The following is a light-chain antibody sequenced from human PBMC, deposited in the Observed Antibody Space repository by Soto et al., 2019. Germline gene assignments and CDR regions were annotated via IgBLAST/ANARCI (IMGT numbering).Light chain of an antibody. Sequence: QSALTQPPSVSGSPGQSVTISCTGTNSDVGNYNRVSWYQQAPGTAPKLMLYEVSNRAPGVPDRFSGSKSGNTASLTISGLQAEDEADYHCSSYTGRSTLVIFGGGTKVTVL. J-gene: IGLJ2*01. CDR2: EVS. CDR3: SSYTGRSTLVI. CDR1: NSDVGNYNR. V-gene: IGLV2-18*02.